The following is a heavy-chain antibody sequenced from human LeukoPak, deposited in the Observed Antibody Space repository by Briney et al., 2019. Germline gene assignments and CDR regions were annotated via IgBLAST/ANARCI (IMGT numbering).Heavy chain of an antibody. Sequence: GGCLRLSCAASAFTFRTHWMSWVRQAPGKGLEWMAMRKQDGSAKYYAEPSTGLFNISRDTAKNSSYLQMSRLRDEDTAVYYCPRDASGDPNSGTSMDVWGQGTTVTVSS. V-gene: IGHV3-7*05. CDR3: PRDASGDPNSGTSMDV. CDR1: AFTFRTHW. D-gene: IGHD2-21*01. CDR2: RKQDGSAK. J-gene: IGHJ6*02.